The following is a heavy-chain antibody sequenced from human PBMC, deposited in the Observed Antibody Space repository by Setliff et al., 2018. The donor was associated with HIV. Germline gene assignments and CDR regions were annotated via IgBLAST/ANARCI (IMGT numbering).Heavy chain of an antibody. CDR2: IDRSGSAI. V-gene: IGHV3-48*03. CDR3: ARDVGSSSYFDY. D-gene: IGHD6-6*01. CDR1: GFTFSSYE. J-gene: IGHJ4*02. Sequence: GGSLRLSCAASGFTFSSYEMNWVRQAPGKGPEWISYIDRSGSAIYYADSVKGRFTISRDNAKNSLYLQMNSLRAEDTAVYYCARDVGSSSYFDYWGQGTLVTVSS.